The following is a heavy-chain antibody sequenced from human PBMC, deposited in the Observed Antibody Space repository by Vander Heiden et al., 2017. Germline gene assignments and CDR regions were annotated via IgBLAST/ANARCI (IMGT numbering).Heavy chain of an antibody. CDR3: ARDPYSSSSLNWFDP. CDR1: GYTFRNYY. Sequence: HVQLVQSGAEVKLPGASVKVSCNASGYTFRNYYMHWVRQGPGQGLEWMGIINPRGGSTSDAQKFQGRVTMTRDTSTSTVFMELSSLRSEDTAVYFCARDPYSSSSLNWFDPWGQGTLVTVSS. V-gene: IGHV1-46*01. J-gene: IGHJ5*02. CDR2: INPRGGST. D-gene: IGHD6-6*01.